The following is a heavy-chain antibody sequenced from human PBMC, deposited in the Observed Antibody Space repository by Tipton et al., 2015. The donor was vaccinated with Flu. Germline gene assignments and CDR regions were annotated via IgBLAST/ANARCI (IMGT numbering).Heavy chain of an antibody. D-gene: IGHD3-10*01. CDR2: INPNSGGT. CDR1: GYTFTGYY. J-gene: IGHJ5*02. CDR3: AREGKTRVRGDYSWFDP. V-gene: IGHV1-2*02. Sequence: QVQLVQSGAEVKKPGASVKVSCKASGYTFTGYYMHWVRQAPGQGLEWMGWINPNSGGTNYAQKFQGRVTMTRDTSISTAYMELSRLRSDDTAVYYCAREGKTRVRGDYSWFDPWGQGTLVTVSS.